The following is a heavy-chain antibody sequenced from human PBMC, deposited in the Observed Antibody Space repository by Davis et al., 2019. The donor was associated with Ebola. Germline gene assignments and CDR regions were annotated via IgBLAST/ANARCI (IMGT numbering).Heavy chain of an antibody. CDR1: GYTFTSYG. V-gene: IGHV1-18*01. J-gene: IGHJ6*02. Sequence: ASVKVSCKASGYTFTSYGISWVRQAPGQGLEWMGWISAYNGNTNYAQKLQGRVTMTTDTSTSTAYMELRSLRSDDTAVYYCAREGLTFGKTYYYSMDVWGQGTTVTVSS. CDR2: ISAYNGNT. CDR3: AREGLTFGKTYYYSMDV. D-gene: IGHD2/OR15-2a*01.